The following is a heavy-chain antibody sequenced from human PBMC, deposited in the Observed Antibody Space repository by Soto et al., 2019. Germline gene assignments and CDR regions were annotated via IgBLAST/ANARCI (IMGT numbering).Heavy chain of an antibody. CDR1: GFMFGSYW. D-gene: IGHD4-17*01. Sequence: GSLRLSCPASGFMFGSYWMTWVRHVPGKGLQWVANIKRDGSEKYYVDFVKGRFTISRDNADNSVFLDMNNLRVDDTATYYCARVRATDYEIDYWGQGALVTVSS. J-gene: IGHJ4*02. CDR2: IKRDGSEK. V-gene: IGHV3-7*03. CDR3: ARVRATDYEIDY.